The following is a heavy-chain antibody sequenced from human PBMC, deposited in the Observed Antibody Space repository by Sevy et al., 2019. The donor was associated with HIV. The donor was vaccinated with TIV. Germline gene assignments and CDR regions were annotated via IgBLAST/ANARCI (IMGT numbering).Heavy chain of an antibody. J-gene: IGHJ5*02. V-gene: IGHV3-30-3*01. CDR2: ISYDGGNK. Sequence: GGSLRLSCAASGFTFSSYAMHWVRQAPGKGLEWVAVISYDGGNKYYADSVKGRFTISRDNSKNTLYLQMNSLRAEDMAVYYCARRGQLLYNWFDPWGQGTLVTVSS. CDR3: ARRGQLLYNWFDP. CDR1: GFTFSSYA. D-gene: IGHD2-2*01.